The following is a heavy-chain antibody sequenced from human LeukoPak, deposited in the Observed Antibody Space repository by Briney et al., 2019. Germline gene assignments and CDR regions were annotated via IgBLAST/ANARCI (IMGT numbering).Heavy chain of an antibody. J-gene: IGHJ4*02. V-gene: IGHV1-69*06. D-gene: IGHD3-22*01. CDR3: ARGWDYDSGGRPTAYVY. CDR2: IIPIFGTA. Sequence: SVEVSCKASGGTFSNYAINWVRPGPGQGLEWMGGIIPIFGTANYAQKFQGRVTITADKSTSTVYMELNSLKSEDTAVYYCARGWDYDSGGRPTAYVYWGQGTLVTVSS. CDR1: GGTFSNYA.